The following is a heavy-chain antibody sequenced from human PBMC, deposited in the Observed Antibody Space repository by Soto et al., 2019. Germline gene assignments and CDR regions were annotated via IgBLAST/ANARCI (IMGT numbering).Heavy chain of an antibody. CDR2: INHSGST. V-gene: IGHV4-34*01. CDR3: ARFFYGDYVSDY. Sequence: SETLSLTCAVYGWSFSGYYWSWIRQPPGKGLEWIGEINHSGSTNYNPSLKSRVTISVDTSKNQFSLKLSSVTAADTAVYYCARFFYGDYVSDYWGQGTLVTVSS. D-gene: IGHD4-17*01. J-gene: IGHJ4*02. CDR1: GWSFSGYY.